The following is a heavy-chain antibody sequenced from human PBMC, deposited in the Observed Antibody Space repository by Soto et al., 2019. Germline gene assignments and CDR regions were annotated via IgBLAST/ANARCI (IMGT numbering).Heavy chain of an antibody. V-gene: IGHV4-30-2*01. CDR2: IYQSGVT. Sequence: TLSLTCNMSGDSYSISTYSWSWIRQPPGKALQWIGFIYQSGVTSYNPSLASRVSISLDRSNNQCSLKLKSVTAAETAVYFCAGMPYTSGLRFDPWGPGTLVTVSS. CDR3: AGMPYTSGLRFDP. D-gene: IGHD6-19*01. J-gene: IGHJ5*02. CDR1: GDSYSISTYS.